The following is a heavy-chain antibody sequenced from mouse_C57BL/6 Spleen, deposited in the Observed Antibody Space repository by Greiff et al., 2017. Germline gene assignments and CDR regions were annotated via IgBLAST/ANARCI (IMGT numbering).Heavy chain of an antibody. V-gene: IGHV1-22*01. CDR3: ARGDYSNPYWYFDV. Sequence: VQLQQSGPELVKPGASVKMSCKASGYTFTDYNMHWVKQSHGKSLEWIGYINPNNGGTSYNQKFKGKATLTVNKSSSTAYMELRSLTSEDSAVYDCARGDYSNPYWYFDVWGTGTTVTVSS. D-gene: IGHD2-5*01. J-gene: IGHJ1*03. CDR1: GYTFTDYN. CDR2: INPNNGGT.